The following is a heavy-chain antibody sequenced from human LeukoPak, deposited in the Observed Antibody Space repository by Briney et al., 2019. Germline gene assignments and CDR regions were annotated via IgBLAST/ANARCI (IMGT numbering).Heavy chain of an antibody. D-gene: IGHD3-10*01. CDR1: GDSITSYY. V-gene: IGHV4-59*01. J-gene: IGHJ4*02. Sequence: SETLSLTCTVSGDSITSYYWSWIRQPPGKGLEWIGYIYYSGSTNHNPSLKSRVTISLDTSKNQLSLKLSSVTAADTAVYYCAGGTYYYGSGSHYILDYWGQGTLVTVSS. CDR3: AGGTYYYGSGSHYILDY. CDR2: IYYSGST.